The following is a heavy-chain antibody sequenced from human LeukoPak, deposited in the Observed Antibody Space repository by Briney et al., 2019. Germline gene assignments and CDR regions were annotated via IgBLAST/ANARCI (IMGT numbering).Heavy chain of an antibody. J-gene: IGHJ3*02. V-gene: IGHV4-59*01. Sequence: SETLSLTCTVSGGSISSYYWSWIRQPPGKGLEWIGYIYYSGSTDYNPSLKSRVTISVDTSKNQFSLKLSSVTAADTAVYYCARDTPPSPYYDFWSGLAFDIWGQGTMVTVSS. CDR1: GGSISSYY. D-gene: IGHD3-3*01. CDR2: IYYSGST. CDR3: ARDTPPSPYYDFWSGLAFDI.